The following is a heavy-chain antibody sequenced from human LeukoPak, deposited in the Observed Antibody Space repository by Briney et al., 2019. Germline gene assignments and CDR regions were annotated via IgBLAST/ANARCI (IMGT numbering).Heavy chain of an antibody. J-gene: IGHJ4*02. CDR3: TSFPFRDYDRFVVISSDY. D-gene: IGHD3-22*01. CDR1: GFTFSGSA. V-gene: IGHV3-73*01. CDR2: IRSKANSYAT. Sequence: GGSLRLSCAASGFTFSGSAMHWVRQASGKGLEWVARIRSKANSYATAYAASVKGRFTISRDDSKNTAYLQMNSLKTEDTAVYYCTSFPFRDYDRFVVISSDYWGQGTLVTVSS.